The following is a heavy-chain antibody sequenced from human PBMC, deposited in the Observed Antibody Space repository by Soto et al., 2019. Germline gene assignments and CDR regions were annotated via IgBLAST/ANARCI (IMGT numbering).Heavy chain of an antibody. Sequence: GECLKISCKGSGYSFTSYWIGWVRQMPGKGLEWMGIIYPGDSDTRYSPSFQGQVTISADKSISTAYLQWSSLKASDTAMYYCARPDYYDSSAPNAFDIWGQGTMVTVSS. CDR2: IYPGDSDT. CDR3: ARPDYYDSSAPNAFDI. D-gene: IGHD3-22*01. J-gene: IGHJ3*02. CDR1: GYSFTSYW. V-gene: IGHV5-51*01.